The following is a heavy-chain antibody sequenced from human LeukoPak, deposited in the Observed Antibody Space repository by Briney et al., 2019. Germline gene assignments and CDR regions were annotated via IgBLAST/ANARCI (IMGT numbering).Heavy chain of an antibody. CDR3: ARGVMITFGGVIVPHDY. V-gene: IGHV3-30*02. J-gene: IGHJ4*02. CDR1: GFTFSSYG. Sequence: PGGSLRLSCAASGFTFSSYGMHWVRQAPGKGLEWVAFIRNDGSDKYYADSVKGRFTISRDNSKNTLYLQMNSLRAEDTAVYYCARGVMITFGGVIVPHDYWGQGTLVTVSS. CDR2: IRNDGSDK. D-gene: IGHD3-16*02.